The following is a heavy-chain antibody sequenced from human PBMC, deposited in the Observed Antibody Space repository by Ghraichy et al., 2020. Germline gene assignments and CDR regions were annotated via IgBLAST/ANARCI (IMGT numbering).Heavy chain of an antibody. J-gene: IGHJ4*02. Sequence: GGSLRLSCEVSGFTFNNFAMSWVRQAPGKGLEWVSSTSDSGGTTYYADSVKGRFTISRDNSKNTVYLQINSLRVEDTALYYCAKSVYSGYLIDYWGQETLVTVSS. CDR2: TSDSGGTT. D-gene: IGHD5-12*01. CDR3: AKSVYSGYLIDY. V-gene: IGHV3-23*01. CDR1: GFTFNNFA.